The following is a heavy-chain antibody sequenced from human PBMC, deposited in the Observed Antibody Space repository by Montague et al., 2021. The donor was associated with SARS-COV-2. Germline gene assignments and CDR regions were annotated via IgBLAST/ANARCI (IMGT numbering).Heavy chain of an antibody. Sequence: SETLSLTCTVSGGSISNYFWSWIRQPPGKGLEWIGYIYYIGRTNYNPSLKSRVTISVDTSKNQFSLKLSSVTAADTAVYYCARAGVAAGTTAESYYYYYGMDVWGQGTTVTVSS. CDR1: GGSISNYF. CDR3: ARAGVAAGTTAESYYYYYGMDV. J-gene: IGHJ6*02. D-gene: IGHD6-13*01. V-gene: IGHV4-59*12. CDR2: IYYIGRT.